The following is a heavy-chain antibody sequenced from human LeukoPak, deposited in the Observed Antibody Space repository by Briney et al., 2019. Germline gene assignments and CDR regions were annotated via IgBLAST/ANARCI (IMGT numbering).Heavy chain of an antibody. CDR2: ITYSGTT. V-gene: IGHV4-34*01. J-gene: IGHJ3*01. D-gene: IGHD4-11*01. CDR1: GGSFSGYY. CDR3: ARSHDYSTSLAFDV. Sequence: PSETLSLTCADYGGSFSGYYWSWIRQSPGKGLEWIGEITYSGTTNYNPSLKSRVTISVDTSKNQFSLKLTSVTAADTAAYYCARSHDYSTSLAFDVWGQGTMVTVSS.